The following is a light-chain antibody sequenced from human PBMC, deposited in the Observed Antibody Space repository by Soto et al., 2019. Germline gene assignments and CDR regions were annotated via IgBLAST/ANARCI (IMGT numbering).Light chain of an antibody. J-gene: IGKJ2*01. CDR3: QQYNKWPPYT. CDR1: QNVSSN. Sequence: EIVIMQSPATLSVSPGERATLSCRASQNVSSNLAWYQQKPGQAPRLLIYGASTRATGVPARFSGSGSGTEFTLTISSLQSEDFAVYYCQQYNKWPPYTFGQGTKLEI. V-gene: IGKV3-15*01. CDR2: GAS.